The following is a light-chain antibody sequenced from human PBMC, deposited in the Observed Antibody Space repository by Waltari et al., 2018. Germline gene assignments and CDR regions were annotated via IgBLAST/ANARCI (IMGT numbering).Light chain of an antibody. Sequence: IQLTQSPSSLSASVGHSVTITCPASQDISNYLAWYQEKPGKAPKVLISAASTLQSGVPSRFSGSGSGTDFTLTISSLQPEDFATYYCQQLNSAFGPGTKVDIK. CDR2: AAS. CDR3: QQLNSA. J-gene: IGKJ3*01. CDR1: QDISNY. V-gene: IGKV1-9*01.